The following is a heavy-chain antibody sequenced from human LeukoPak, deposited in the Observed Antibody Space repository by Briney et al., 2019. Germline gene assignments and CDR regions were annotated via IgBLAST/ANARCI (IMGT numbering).Heavy chain of an antibody. Sequence: ASVKASCKASGYTFTGYFMHWVRQAPGQGLEWMGWINPNSGGTNYAQKFQGRVTMTRDTSISTAYMELSRLRSDDTAVYYCASFDIVVVPAAMMEFDYWGQGTLVTVSS. CDR3: ASFDIVVVPAAMMEFDY. CDR2: INPNSGGT. V-gene: IGHV1-2*02. D-gene: IGHD2-2*01. CDR1: GYTFTGYF. J-gene: IGHJ4*02.